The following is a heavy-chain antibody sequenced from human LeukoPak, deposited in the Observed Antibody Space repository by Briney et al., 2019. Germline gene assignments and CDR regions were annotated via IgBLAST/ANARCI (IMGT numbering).Heavy chain of an antibody. V-gene: IGHV3-23*01. CDR2: ISGSGGST. D-gene: IGHD3-22*01. J-gene: IGHJ4*02. CDR3: AKSRGRYYYDSSGYFN. Sequence: PGGSLRLSCAASGFTFSSYAMSGVRQAPGKGLEWVSAISGSGGSTYYADSVKGRFTISRDNSKNTLYLQMNSLRAEDTAVYYCAKSRGRYYYDSSGYFNWGQGTLVTVSS. CDR1: GFTFSSYA.